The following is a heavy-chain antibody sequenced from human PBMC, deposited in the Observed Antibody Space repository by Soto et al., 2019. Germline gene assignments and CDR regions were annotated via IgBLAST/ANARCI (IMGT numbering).Heavy chain of an antibody. CDR3: ARDMSVSGYDYGY. CDR2: INAGNGNT. J-gene: IGHJ4*02. CDR1: GYTFTSYA. Sequence: QVQLVQSGAEVKKPGASVKVSCKASGYTFTSYAMHWVRQAPGQRLEWMGWINAGNGNTKYSQKFQGRVTITRDTSASTAYMELSSLRSEDTAVYYCARDMSVSGYDYGYWGQGTLVTVSS. V-gene: IGHV1-3*01. D-gene: IGHD5-12*01.